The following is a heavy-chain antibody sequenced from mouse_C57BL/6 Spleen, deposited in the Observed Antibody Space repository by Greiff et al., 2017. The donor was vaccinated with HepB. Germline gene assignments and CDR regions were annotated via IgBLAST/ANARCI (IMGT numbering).Heavy chain of an antibody. J-gene: IGHJ2*01. CDR1: GFTFTDYY. V-gene: IGHV7-3*01. CDR3: ARAYYSNYLDY. D-gene: IGHD2-5*01. CDR2: IRNKANGYTT. Sequence: EVQLVESGGGLVQPGGSLSLSCAASGFTFTDYYMSWVRQPPGKALEWLGFIRNKANGYTTEYSASVKGRFTISRDNSQSILYLQMNALRAEDSATYYCARAYYSNYLDYWGQGTTSTVSS.